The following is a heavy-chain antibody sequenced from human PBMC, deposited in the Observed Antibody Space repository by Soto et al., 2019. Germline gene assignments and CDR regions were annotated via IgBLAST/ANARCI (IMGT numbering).Heavy chain of an antibody. D-gene: IGHD6-19*01. CDR3: AKALSSGSTDFDY. CDR1: GFTFDDYA. Sequence: EVQLVESGGGLVQPGRSLRLSCAASGFTFDDYAMHWVRQAPGKGLEWVSGISWNSGSIGYADSVKGRFTISRDNAKNSLYLQMNSLRAEDTALYYCAKALSSGSTDFDYWGQGTRVTVSS. CDR2: ISWNSGSI. V-gene: IGHV3-9*01. J-gene: IGHJ4*02.